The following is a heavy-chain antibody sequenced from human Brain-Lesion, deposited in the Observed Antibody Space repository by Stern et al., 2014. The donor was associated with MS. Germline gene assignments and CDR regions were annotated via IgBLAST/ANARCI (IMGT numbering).Heavy chain of an antibody. Sequence: EVQLVQSGGGLVQPGGSQRLSCAASGFSFSSYWMTWVRQAPGRGPEWVANIKQDGSEKYYVDSVKGRFTISRDKAKNSLYLQMHSLRDEDTAFYYCARDCGVGNCAGARGYSYYYGLDVWGQGTTVTVSS. CDR1: GFSFSSYW. CDR2: IKQDGSEK. V-gene: IGHV3-7*01. D-gene: IGHD2-8*02. J-gene: IGHJ6*02. CDR3: ARDCGVGNCAGARGYSYYYGLDV.